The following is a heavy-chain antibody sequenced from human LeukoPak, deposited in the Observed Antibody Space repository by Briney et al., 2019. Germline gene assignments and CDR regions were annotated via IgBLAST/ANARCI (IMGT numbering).Heavy chain of an antibody. CDR2: INHSGST. CDR1: GGSFSGYY. CDR3: ARGRGRMVPPLRAFDI. D-gene: IGHD2-2*01. J-gene: IGHJ3*02. V-gene: IGHV4-34*01. Sequence: SETLSLTCAAYGGSFSGYYWSWIRQPPGKGLEWVGEINHSGSTNYNPSLKSRVTISVDTSKNQFSLKLSSVTAADTAVYYCARGRGRMVPPLRAFDIWGQGTMVTVSS.